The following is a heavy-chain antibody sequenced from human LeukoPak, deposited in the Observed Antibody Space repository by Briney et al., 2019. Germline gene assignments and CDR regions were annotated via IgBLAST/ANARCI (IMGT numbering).Heavy chain of an antibody. V-gene: IGHV3-11*04. J-gene: IGHJ6*02. CDR1: GFTFSDHF. Sequence: TGGSLRLSCAASGFTFSDHFMDWVRQAPGKGLEWVSYISSSGSTIYYADSVKGRFTISRDNAKNSLYLQMNSLRAEDTAVYYCARDARVEFDGGNTRGLNYYYYGMDVWGQGTTVTVSS. CDR2: ISSSGSTI. CDR3: ARDARVEFDGGNTRGLNYYYYGMDV. D-gene: IGHD4-23*01.